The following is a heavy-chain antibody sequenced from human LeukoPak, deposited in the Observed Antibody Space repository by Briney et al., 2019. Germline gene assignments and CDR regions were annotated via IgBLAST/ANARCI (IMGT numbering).Heavy chain of an antibody. CDR2: INPNNGGT. J-gene: IGHJ4*02. CDR3: ARELLKSSLQYYYGSGSSGY. CDR1: GYTFSGYY. V-gene: IGHV1-2*02. D-gene: IGHD3-10*01. Sequence: ASVKVSCKASGYTFSGYYMHWVRQGPGQGLEWMGWINPNNGGTNYAQKFQGRVTMTRDTSISTAYMELSRLRSDDTAVYYCARELLKSSLQYYYGSGSSGYWGQGTLVTVSS.